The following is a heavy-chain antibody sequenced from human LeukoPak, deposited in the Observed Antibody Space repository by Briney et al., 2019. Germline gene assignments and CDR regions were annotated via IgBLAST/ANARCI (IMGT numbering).Heavy chain of an antibody. D-gene: IGHD3-10*01. Sequence: PGGPLRLSCTASGFTFGDYAMSWFRQAPGKGLEWVGFIRSKAYGGTTEYAASVKGRFTISRDDSKSIAYLQMNSLKTEDTAVYYCTRKIRWFGEFPMGYWGQGTLVTVSS. CDR2: IRSKAYGGTT. CDR3: TRKIRWFGEFPMGY. CDR1: GFTFGDYA. V-gene: IGHV3-49*03. J-gene: IGHJ4*02.